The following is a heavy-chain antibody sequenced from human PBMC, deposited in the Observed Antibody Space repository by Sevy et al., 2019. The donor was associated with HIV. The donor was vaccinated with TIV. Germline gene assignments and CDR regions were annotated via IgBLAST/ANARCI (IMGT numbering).Heavy chain of an antibody. CDR1: GFTFSNYA. CDR2: ISGSADAT. J-gene: IGHJ4*02. Sequence: GGSLRLSCAASGFTFSNYAMSWVRQTPGKGLEWVSAISGSADATYYTDSVKGRFTISRDNSKNTVYLQMNSLRAEDTAVYYCVKEGSQYSYSDYWGQGTLVTVSS. V-gene: IGHV3-23*01. CDR3: VKEGSQYSYSDY. D-gene: IGHD5-18*01.